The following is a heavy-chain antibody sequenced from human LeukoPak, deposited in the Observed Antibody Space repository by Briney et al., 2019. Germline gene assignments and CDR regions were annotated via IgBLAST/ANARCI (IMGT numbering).Heavy chain of an antibody. V-gene: IGHV4-59*12. Sequence: SETLSLTCTVSGGSISSYYWSWIRQPPGKGLEWIGYIYYSGSTYYNPSLKSRVTISVDTSKNQFSLKLSSVTAADTAVYYCARDSRAGYCSSTSCYYYGMDVWGQGTTVTVS. CDR2: IYYSGST. J-gene: IGHJ6*02. CDR1: GGSISSYY. D-gene: IGHD2-2*01. CDR3: ARDSRAGYCSSTSCYYYGMDV.